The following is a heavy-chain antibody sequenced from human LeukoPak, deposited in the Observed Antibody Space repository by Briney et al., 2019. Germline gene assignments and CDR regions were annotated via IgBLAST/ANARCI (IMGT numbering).Heavy chain of an antibody. J-gene: IGHJ6*03. Sequence: GGSLRLSCAASGFTFSSYEMNWVRQAPGKGPEWVGRIKSKTDGGTTDYAAPVKGRFTISRDDSKNTLYLQMNSLKTEDTAVYYCATGGKTRSSGWYFNLYYYYYYMDVWGKGTTVTVSS. CDR3: ATGGKTRSSGWYFNLYYYYYYMDV. D-gene: IGHD6-19*01. CDR1: GFTFSSYE. CDR2: IKSKTDGGTT. V-gene: IGHV3-15*01.